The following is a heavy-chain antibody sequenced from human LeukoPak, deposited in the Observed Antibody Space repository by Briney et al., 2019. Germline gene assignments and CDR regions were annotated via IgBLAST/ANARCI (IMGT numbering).Heavy chain of an antibody. CDR2: LSGSGGST. CDR1: GFTFSSYA. V-gene: IGHV3-23*01. Sequence: GGSLRLSCAASGFTFSSYAMSWVRQAPGKGLEWVSGLSGSGGSTDYADSVKGRFTISRDNSKKTLYLQMHSLRAEDTTFYYCAKAAYSSGYYNYFDYWGQGTLVTVSS. J-gene: IGHJ4*02. CDR3: AKAAYSSGYYNYFDY. D-gene: IGHD3-22*01.